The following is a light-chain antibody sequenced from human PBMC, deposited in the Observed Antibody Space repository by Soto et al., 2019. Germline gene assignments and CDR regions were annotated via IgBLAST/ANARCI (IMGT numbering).Light chain of an antibody. CDR1: RSNIGSYY. J-gene: IGLJ2*01. CDR2: SDD. V-gene: IGLV1-47*02. Sequence: QSVLTQPPSASGTPGQRVTISCSGSRSNIGSYYVYWYQVLPGTAPKVLIYSDDLRPSGVPDRFSGSKSGISASLAISGLRSEDEADYYCAAWDDSLSGRVLFGGGTKVTVL. CDR3: AAWDDSLSGRVL.